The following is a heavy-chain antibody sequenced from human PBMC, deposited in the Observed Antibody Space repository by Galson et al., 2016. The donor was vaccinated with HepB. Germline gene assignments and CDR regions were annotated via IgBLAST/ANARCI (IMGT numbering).Heavy chain of an antibody. CDR2: INFSA. CDR1: GGSFSDYY. J-gene: IGHJ6*02. Sequence: ETLSLTCAVYGGSFSDYYWSWIRQPPGKGLEWIGEINFSATYNPSLKSRATISLDTSKNQFSLKVTSVTAADTALYFCARVNPRVPAPGTYVMDVWGQGTTVTVSS. V-gene: IGHV4-34*01. D-gene: IGHD6-13*01. CDR3: ARVNPRVPAPGTYVMDV.